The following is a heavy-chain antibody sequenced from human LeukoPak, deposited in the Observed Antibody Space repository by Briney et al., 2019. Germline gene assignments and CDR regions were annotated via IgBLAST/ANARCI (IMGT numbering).Heavy chain of an antibody. CDR3: ARAFYCTNGVCLPDY. D-gene: IGHD2-8*01. V-gene: IGHV1-69*05. J-gene: IGHJ4*02. Sequence: ASVKVSCKASGGTFSSYAISWVRQAPGQGLEWMGRIIPIFGTANYAQKFQGRVTITTDGSTSTAYMELSSLRSEDTAVYYCARAFYCTNGVCLPDYWGQGTLVTVSS. CDR1: GGTFSSYA. CDR2: IIPIFGTA.